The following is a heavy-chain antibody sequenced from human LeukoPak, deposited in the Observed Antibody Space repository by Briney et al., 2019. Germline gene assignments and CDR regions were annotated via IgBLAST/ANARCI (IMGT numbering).Heavy chain of an antibody. V-gene: IGHV3-21*01. CDR2: ISSSSSYI. D-gene: IGHD3-3*01. CDR1: GFTFSSYS. CDR3: ARDQSIYDFWSGYSGGYGMDV. Sequence: GGSLRLSCAASGFTFSSYSMNWVRQALGKGLEWVSSISSSSSYIYYADSVKGRFTISRDNAKNSLYLQMNSLRAEDTAVYYCARDQSIYDFWSGYSGGYGMDVWGQGTTVTVSS. J-gene: IGHJ6*02.